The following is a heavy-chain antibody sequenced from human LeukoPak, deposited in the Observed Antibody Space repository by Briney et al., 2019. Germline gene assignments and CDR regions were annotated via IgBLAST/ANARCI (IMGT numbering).Heavy chain of an antibody. D-gene: IGHD3-22*01. V-gene: IGHV3-74*01. CDR1: GFTFSTYW. J-gene: IGHJ1*01. Sequence: HPGGSLRLSCAASGFTFSTYWMHWVRQAPGKGLVWVSRIKSDGSTNYADSVEGRFTISRDNANNTLSLQMNSLRPEDTGVYYCARAPSEIGGYYPEYFRHWGQGTLVTVSS. CDR2: IKSDGST. CDR3: ARAPSEIGGYYPEYFRH.